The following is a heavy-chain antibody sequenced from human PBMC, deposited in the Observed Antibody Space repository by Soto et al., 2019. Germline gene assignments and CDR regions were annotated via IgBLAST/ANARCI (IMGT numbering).Heavy chain of an antibody. J-gene: IGHJ6*02. CDR2: ISSSSSTI. Sequence: GGSLRLSCAASGFTFSSDSMNWVRQAPGKGLEWVSYISSSSSTIYYADSVKGRFTISRDNAKNSLYLQMNSLRDEDTAVYYCARGGYPYYYYYGMDVWGQGTTVTVSS. D-gene: IGHD6-13*01. CDR3: ARGGYPYYYYYGMDV. CDR1: GFTFSSDS. V-gene: IGHV3-48*02.